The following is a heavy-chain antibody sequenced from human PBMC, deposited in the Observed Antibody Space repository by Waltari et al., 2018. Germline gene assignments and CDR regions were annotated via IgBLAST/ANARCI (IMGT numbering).Heavy chain of an antibody. V-gene: IGHV4-34*01. CDR2: INHSGST. J-gene: IGHJ4*02. Sequence: QVQLQQWGAGLLKPSETLSLTCARYGGSFSGYYWSWIRQPPGKGLEWIGEINHSGSTNYNPSLKSRVTISVDTSKNQFSLKLSSVTAADTAVYYCARGAYGSGSYYNVRRTFFDYWGQGTLVTVSS. CDR3: ARGAYGSGSYYNVRRTFFDY. D-gene: IGHD3-10*01. CDR1: GGSFSGYY.